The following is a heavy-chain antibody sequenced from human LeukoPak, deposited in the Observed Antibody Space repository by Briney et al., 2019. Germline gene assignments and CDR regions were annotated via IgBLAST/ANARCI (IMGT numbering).Heavy chain of an antibody. CDR1: GGSIGSTSYY. J-gene: IGHJ3*02. D-gene: IGHD3-22*01. CDR2: IYYSGST. Sequence: SETLSLTCTVSGGSIGSTSYYWGWIRQPPGKGLEWIGSIYYSGSTYYNPSLKSRVTISVDTSKNQFSLELSSVTAADTAVYYCARVLVPANYYDSSGYAFDIWGQGTMVTVSS. CDR3: ARVLVPANYYDSSGYAFDI. V-gene: IGHV4-39*01.